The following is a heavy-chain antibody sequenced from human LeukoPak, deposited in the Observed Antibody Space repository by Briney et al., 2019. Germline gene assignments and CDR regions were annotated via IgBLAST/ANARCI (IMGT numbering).Heavy chain of an antibody. Sequence: ASVKVSCKASGYTFTSYGISWVRQAPGQGLEWMGWISAYNGNTNYAKKLQGRVTMTTDTSTSTAYMELRSLRSEDTAVYYCAKDGSHRRLQYYYYYMDVWGKGTTVTVS. CDR2: ISAYNGNT. CDR1: GYTFTSYG. J-gene: IGHJ6*03. CDR3: AKDGSHRRLQYYYYYMDV. V-gene: IGHV1-18*01. D-gene: IGHD5-24*01.